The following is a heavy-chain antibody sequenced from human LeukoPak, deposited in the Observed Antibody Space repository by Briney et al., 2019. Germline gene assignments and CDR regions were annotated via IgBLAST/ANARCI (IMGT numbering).Heavy chain of an antibody. D-gene: IGHD3-10*01. CDR3: ARDRSYGSGSYYLNWFDP. CDR1: GGTFSSYA. V-gene: IGHV1-69*04. CDR2: IIPILGIA. Sequence: SVKVSCKASGGTFSSYAISWVRQAPGQGLEWMGRIIPILGIANYAQKFQGRVTITADKSTSTAYMELSSLSSEDTAVYYCARDRSYGSGSYYLNWFDPWGQGTLVTVSS. J-gene: IGHJ5*02.